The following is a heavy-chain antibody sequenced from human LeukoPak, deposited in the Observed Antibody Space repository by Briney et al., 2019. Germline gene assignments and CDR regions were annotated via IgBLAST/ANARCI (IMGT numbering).Heavy chain of an antibody. Sequence: PSETLSLTCTVSGGSISSGSYYWSWIRQPAGKGLEWIGRIYTSGSTNYNPSLKSRVTISVDTSKNQFSLKLSSVTAADTAVYYCAREVAAAGVDYWGQGTLVTVSS. V-gene: IGHV4-61*02. CDR3: AREVAAAGVDY. J-gene: IGHJ4*02. CDR2: IYTSGST. D-gene: IGHD6-13*01. CDR1: GGSISSGSYY.